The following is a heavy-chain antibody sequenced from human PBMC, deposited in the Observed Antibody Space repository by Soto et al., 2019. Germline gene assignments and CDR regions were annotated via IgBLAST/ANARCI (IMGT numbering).Heavy chain of an antibody. J-gene: IGHJ4*02. CDR2: IRYDGTNI. Sequence: QVQLVESGGGVVQPGRSLRLSCAASGFTFSNYGMHWVRQPPGKGLEWVAVIRYDGTNIYYADSVKGRFTISRDNSKNTLYLQMNSLRAEDTVVYYCARDNYGIDYWGQGTLVTVSS. D-gene: IGHD3-16*01. CDR1: GFTFSNYG. CDR3: ARDNYGIDY. V-gene: IGHV3-33*01.